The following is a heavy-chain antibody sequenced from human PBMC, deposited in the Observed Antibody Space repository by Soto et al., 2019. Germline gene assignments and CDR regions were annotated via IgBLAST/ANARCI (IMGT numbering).Heavy chain of an antibody. D-gene: IGHD3-22*01. J-gene: IGHJ1*01. Sequence: TLSLTCTVSGGSISSGGYYWSWIRQHPGKGLEWIGYIYYSGSTYYNPSLKSRVTISVDTSKNQFSLKLSSVTAADTAVYYCAGIESSSGYYYSEYFQHWGQGTLVTVSS. CDR2: IYYSGST. V-gene: IGHV4-31*03. CDR1: GGSISSGGYY. CDR3: AGIESSSGYYYSEYFQH.